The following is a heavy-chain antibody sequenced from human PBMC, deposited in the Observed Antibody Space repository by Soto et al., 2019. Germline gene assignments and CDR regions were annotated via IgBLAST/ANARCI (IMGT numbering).Heavy chain of an antibody. CDR1: GFTFNVYG. CDR2: LIPIYDEP. V-gene: IGHV1-69*06. D-gene: IGHD3-16*01. Sequence: SVKVSCKTSGFTFNVYGIHWVRQAPGQGLEWMGGLIPIYDEPYYAQKFQGRVTITADKSTTTVHLELSSLRSEDTAVYFCAKMRDPHLDHYALDVWGQGTTVTVSS. J-gene: IGHJ6*02. CDR3: AKMRDPHLDHYALDV.